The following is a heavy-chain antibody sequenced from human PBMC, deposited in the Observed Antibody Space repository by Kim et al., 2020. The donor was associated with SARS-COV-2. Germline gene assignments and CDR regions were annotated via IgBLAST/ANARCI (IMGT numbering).Heavy chain of an antibody. D-gene: IGHD3-3*01. V-gene: IGHV3-48*03. CDR1: GFTFSSYE. CDR2: ISSSGSTI. Sequence: GGSLRLSCAASGFTFSSYEMNWVRQAPGKGLEWVSYISSSGSTIYYADSVKGRFTISRDNAKNSLYLQMNSLRAEDTAVYYCAREDFWSGYYTVRGQGVDYWGQGTLVTVSS. J-gene: IGHJ4*02. CDR3: AREDFWSGYYTVRGQGVDY.